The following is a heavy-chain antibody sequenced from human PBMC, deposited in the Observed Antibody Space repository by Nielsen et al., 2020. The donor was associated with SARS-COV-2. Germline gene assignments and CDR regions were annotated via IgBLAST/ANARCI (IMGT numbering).Heavy chain of an antibody. J-gene: IGHJ5*02. CDR3: ARDHRYCSSTSCRRGWFDP. V-gene: IGHV4-31*03. CDR2: IYYSGST. D-gene: IGHD2-2*01. CDR1: GGSISSGGYY. Sequence: SETLSLTCTVSGGSISSGGYYWSWIRQHPGKGLEWIGYIYYSGSTYYNPSLKSRVTISVDTSKNQFSLKLSSVTAADTAVYYCARDHRYCSSTSCRRGWFDPWGQGTLVTVSS.